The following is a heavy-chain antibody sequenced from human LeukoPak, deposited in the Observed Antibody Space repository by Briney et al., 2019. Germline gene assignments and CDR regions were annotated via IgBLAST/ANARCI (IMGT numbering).Heavy chain of an antibody. CDR3: ARELTGLNDAFDI. J-gene: IGHJ3*02. V-gene: IGHV4-30-2*01. Sequence: SETLSLTCTVSGGSISSGGYYWSWIRQPPRKGLEWIGYIYHSGSTYYNPSLKSRVTISVDRSKNQFSLKLSSVTAADTAVYYCARELTGLNDAFDIWGQGTMVTVSS. CDR1: GGSISSGGYY. CDR2: IYHSGST. D-gene: IGHD3-9*01.